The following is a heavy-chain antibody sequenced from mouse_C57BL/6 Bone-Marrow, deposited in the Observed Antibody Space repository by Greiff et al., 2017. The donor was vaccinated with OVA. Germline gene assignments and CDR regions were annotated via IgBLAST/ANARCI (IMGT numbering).Heavy chain of an antibody. CDR2: ILPGSGST. CDR1: GYTFTGYW. V-gene: IGHV1-9*01. CDR3: ARGAVGATEY. J-gene: IGHJ2*01. Sequence: QVQLQQSGAELMKPGASVKLSCKATGYTFTGYWIEWVKQRPGHGLEWIGEILPGSGSTNYNDKFKGKATFTADTSSNTAYMQLSSLTTEDSAIYYCARGAVGATEYWGQGTTLTVSS. D-gene: IGHD1-1*01.